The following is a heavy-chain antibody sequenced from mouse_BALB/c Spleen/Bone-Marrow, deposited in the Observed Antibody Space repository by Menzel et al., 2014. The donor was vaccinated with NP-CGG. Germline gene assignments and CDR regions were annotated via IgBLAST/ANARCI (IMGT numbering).Heavy chain of an antibody. Sequence: VMLVESGPGLVAPSQSLSITCTASGFSLTGYGVNWVRQPPGKGLEWLGMIWGDGSTDYNSALKSRLSISKDNSKSQVFLKMNSLQTDDTARYYCARELGRYAMDYWGQGTPVTVSS. J-gene: IGHJ4*01. CDR1: GFSLTGYG. D-gene: IGHD4-1*01. V-gene: IGHV2-6-7*01. CDR2: IWGDGST. CDR3: ARELGRYAMDY.